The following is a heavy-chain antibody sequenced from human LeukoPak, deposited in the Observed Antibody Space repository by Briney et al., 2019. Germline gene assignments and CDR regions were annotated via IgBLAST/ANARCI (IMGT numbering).Heavy chain of an antibody. CDR2: IYYSGST. CDR3: ARDRCGGDCYFFDY. J-gene: IGHJ4*02. V-gene: IGHV4-59*01. CDR1: GGSISSYY. Sequence: PSETLSLTRTVSGGSISSYYWSWIRQPPGKGLEWIGYIYYSGSTNYNPSLKSRVTISVDTSKNQFSLKLSSVTAADTAVYYCARDRCGGDCYFFDYWGQGTLVTVSS. D-gene: IGHD2-21*02.